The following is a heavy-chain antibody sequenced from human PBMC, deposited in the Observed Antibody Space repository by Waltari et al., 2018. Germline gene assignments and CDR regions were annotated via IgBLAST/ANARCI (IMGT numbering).Heavy chain of an antibody. CDR3: ASYYCGGDCYPDY. Sequence: QLQLQESGPGLVKPSETLSLTCTVSGGSISSSSYYWGWIRQPPGKGLEWIGSIYYSGSTYYNPSLKSRVTISVDTSKNQFSLKLSSVTAADTAVYYCASYYCGGDCYPDYWGQGTLVTVSS. D-gene: IGHD2-21*02. CDR1: GGSISSSSYY. V-gene: IGHV4-39*01. CDR2: IYYSGST. J-gene: IGHJ4*02.